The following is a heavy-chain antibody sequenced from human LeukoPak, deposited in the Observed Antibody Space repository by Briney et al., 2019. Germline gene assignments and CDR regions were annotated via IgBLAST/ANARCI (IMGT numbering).Heavy chain of an antibody. J-gene: IGHJ4*02. V-gene: IGHV1-69*13. Sequence: ASVKVSCKASGGTFSSYAISWVRQAPGQGLEWMGGIIPIFGTANYAQKFQGRVTITADESTSTAYMELSSLRSEDTAVYYCARVRGYDFWSCYYSPSYYFDYWGQGTLVTVSS. CDR2: IIPIFGTA. D-gene: IGHD3-3*01. CDR3: ARVRGYDFWSCYYSPSYYFDY. CDR1: GGTFSSYA.